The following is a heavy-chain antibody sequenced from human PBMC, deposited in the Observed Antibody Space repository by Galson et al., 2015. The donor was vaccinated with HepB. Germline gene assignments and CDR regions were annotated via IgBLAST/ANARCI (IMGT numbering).Heavy chain of an antibody. J-gene: IGHJ4*02. CDR1: GFPFRSYG. CDR2: ISYDGTNK. Sequence: SLRLSCAASGFPFRSYGMHWVRQAPVKGLEWVATISYDGTNKYYVDSVKGRFTISRDNSNNTLYLQMNSLRPEDTAVYYCAKVLGFCSTTSCYDIDYWGQGTLVTVSS. CDR3: AKVLGFCSTTSCYDIDY. V-gene: IGHV3-30*18. D-gene: IGHD2-2*01.